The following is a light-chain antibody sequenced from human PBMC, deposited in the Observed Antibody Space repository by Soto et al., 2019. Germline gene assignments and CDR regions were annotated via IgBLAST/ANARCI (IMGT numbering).Light chain of an antibody. CDR3: QQVKTYPRT. CDR2: AAS. V-gene: IGKV1-8*01. Sequence: AIRMTQSPSSFSASTGDRVTITCRASQGISSYLAWYQQKPGKAPKLLIYAASTLHSGVPSRFSGRKSGTQFTLTIDSLQPEDFATYYCQQVKTYPRTFGGGTKVDIK. J-gene: IGKJ4*01. CDR1: QGISSY.